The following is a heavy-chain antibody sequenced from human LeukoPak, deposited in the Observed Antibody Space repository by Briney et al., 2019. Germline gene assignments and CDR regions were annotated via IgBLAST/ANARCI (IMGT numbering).Heavy chain of an antibody. V-gene: IGHV4-39*01. CDR1: GGSISSSSYY. CDR3: ARRDGAVAAFDY. Sequence: SETLSLTCTVSGGSISSSSYYWGWIRQPPGKGLEWIGSIYYSGSTYYNPSLKSRVTISVDTSKNQFSLKLSSVTAADTAVYYCARRDGAVAAFDYWGQGTLVTVSS. D-gene: IGHD6-19*01. CDR2: IYYSGST. J-gene: IGHJ4*02.